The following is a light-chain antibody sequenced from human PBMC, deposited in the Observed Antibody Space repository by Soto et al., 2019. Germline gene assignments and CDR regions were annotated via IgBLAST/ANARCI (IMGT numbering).Light chain of an antibody. J-gene: IGKJ2*01. CDR1: QSVSIL. V-gene: IGKV3-20*01. CDR3: QQYGSSYT. CDR2: GAS. Sequence: EIVMTQSPATLSVSPGERATLSCRASQSVSILLAWYQQKPGQAPRLLIYGASSRATGIPDRFSGSGSRTDFTLTISGLEPEDFAVYYCQQYGSSYTFGQGTKVDIK.